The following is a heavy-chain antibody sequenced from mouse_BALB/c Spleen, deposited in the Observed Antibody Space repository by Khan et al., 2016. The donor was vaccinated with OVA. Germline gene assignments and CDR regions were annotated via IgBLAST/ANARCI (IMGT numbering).Heavy chain of an antibody. CDR1: GFTFSSYA. V-gene: IGHV5-6-5*01. J-gene: IGHJ2*01. CDR2: MSSGGRT. D-gene: IGHD1-1*01. Sequence: EVELVESGGGLVKPGGSLKLSCAASGFTFSSYAMSWVRQTPEKRLEWFASMSSGGRTYFPDSVKGRLTISSDNARTILYLQMSSLRSEDTAMSYCASVDGSSGVDYWGQGTTLTVTS. CDR3: ASVDGSSGVDY.